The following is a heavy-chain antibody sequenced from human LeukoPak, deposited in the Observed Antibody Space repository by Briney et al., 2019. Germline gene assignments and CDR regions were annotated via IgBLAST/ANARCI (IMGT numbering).Heavy chain of an antibody. Sequence: NLGGSLRLSCAASGFTFSGYSMNWVRQAPGKGLEWVSSISSSSSYIYYADSVKGRFTISRDNAKNSLYLQMNSLRAEDTAVYFCAREKEVMREHKINTLDYWGQGTLVTVSS. CDR2: ISSSSSYI. CDR1: GFTFSGYS. D-gene: IGHD1-26*01. V-gene: IGHV3-21*01. J-gene: IGHJ4*02. CDR3: AREKEVMREHKINTLDY.